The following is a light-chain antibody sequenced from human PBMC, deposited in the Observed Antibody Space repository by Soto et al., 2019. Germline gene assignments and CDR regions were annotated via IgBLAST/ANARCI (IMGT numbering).Light chain of an antibody. Sequence: QSVLTQPPSVSAAPGQKVTISCSGSSSNSGNNYVSWYQHLPGSAPKLLIYENNKRPSGIPDRFSGSKSGTSATLGITGLQTGDEADYYCGTWDNSLSLWVFGGGTQLTVL. CDR2: ENN. CDR1: SSNSGNNY. J-gene: IGLJ3*02. CDR3: GTWDNSLSLWV. V-gene: IGLV1-51*02.